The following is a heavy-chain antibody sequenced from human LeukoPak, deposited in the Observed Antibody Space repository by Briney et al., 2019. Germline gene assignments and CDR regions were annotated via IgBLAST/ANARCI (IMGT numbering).Heavy chain of an antibody. CDR1: GGSISSGTYY. D-gene: IGHD2-21*01. CDR3: ARGHIGP. CDR2: IYTSGST. V-gene: IGHV4-61*02. J-gene: IGHJ5*02. Sequence: SQTLSLTCTVSGGSISSGTYYWSWIRQPAGKGLEWIGRIYTSGSTNYNPSLKSRVTISVDTSKNQFSLKLSSVTAADTAVYYCARGHIGPWGQGTLVTVSS.